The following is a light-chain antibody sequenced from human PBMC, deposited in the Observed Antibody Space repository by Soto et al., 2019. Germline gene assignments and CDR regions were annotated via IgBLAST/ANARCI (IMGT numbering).Light chain of an antibody. J-gene: IGLJ3*02. Sequence: QLVLTQPPSASGTPGQSVTISCSGSSSNIGSNTVNWYQQLSGAAPKLLIHNNDQRPSEVPDRFSGSKSDTSASLAISGLQSADEADYYCAAWDDSLTAVLFGGGTKLTVL. V-gene: IGLV1-44*01. CDR2: NND. CDR1: SSNIGSNT. CDR3: AAWDDSLTAVL.